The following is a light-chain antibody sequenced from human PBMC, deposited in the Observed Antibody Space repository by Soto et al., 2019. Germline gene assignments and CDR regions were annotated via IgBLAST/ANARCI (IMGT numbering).Light chain of an antibody. CDR3: LQHSSYPYT. Sequence: DIQMTQSPSSLSASVGDRVTIACRASQGIRNSLGWFQQIPGTAPKRLIYAASTLQSGVPSRFNGSGSGTEFTLTISSLQPEDFATYYCLQHSSYPYTFGQGTKLEIK. V-gene: IGKV1-17*01. CDR2: AAS. J-gene: IGKJ2*01. CDR1: QGIRNS.